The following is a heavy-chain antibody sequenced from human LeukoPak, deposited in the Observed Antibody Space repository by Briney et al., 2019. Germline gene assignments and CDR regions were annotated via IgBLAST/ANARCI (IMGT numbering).Heavy chain of an antibody. CDR2: IKRKSDGETT. CDR3: TTAPSGYAYMNGWHLDY. D-gene: IGHD5-18*01. CDR1: GFGFSYAW. V-gene: IGHV3-15*01. J-gene: IGHJ4*02. Sequence: GGSLRLSCAASGFGFSYAWMSWVRQAPGKGPEWIGRIKRKSDGETTDYAAPVKGRFTISRDDSKNMLFLQMNSLKTEDTAFYYCTTAPSGYAYMNGWHLDYWGQGALVTVSS.